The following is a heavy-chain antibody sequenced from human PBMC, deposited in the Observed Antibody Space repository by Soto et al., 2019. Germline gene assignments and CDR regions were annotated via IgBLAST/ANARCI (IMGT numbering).Heavy chain of an antibody. V-gene: IGHV1-69*13. CDR2: IIPIFGTA. Sequence: SVKVSCKASGGTFSSYAISWVRQAPGQGLDWMGGIIPIFGTANYAQKFQGRVTITADESTSTAYMELSSLRSEDTAVYYCARPSLGYYDILTGYGYGMDVWGQGTTVTVSS. CDR1: GGTFSSYA. CDR3: ARPSLGYYDILTGYGYGMDV. J-gene: IGHJ6*02. D-gene: IGHD3-9*01.